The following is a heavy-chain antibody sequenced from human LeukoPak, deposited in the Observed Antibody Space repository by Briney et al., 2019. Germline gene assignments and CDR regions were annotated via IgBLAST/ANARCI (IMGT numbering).Heavy chain of an antibody. CDR2: ISSSSSYT. J-gene: IGHJ4*02. V-gene: IGHV3-11*06. Sequence: GGSLRLSCAASGFTFSDYYMSWIRQAPGKGLEWVSYISSSSSYTNYADSVKGRFTISRDNAKNSLYLQMNSLRAEDTAVYYCARDREYYYDSSGYREIDNWGQGTLVTVSS. D-gene: IGHD3-22*01. CDR1: GFTFSDYY. CDR3: ARDREYYYDSSGYREIDN.